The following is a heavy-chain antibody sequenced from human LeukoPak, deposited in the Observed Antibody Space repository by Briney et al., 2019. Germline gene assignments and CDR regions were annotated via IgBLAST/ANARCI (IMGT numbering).Heavy chain of an antibody. CDR2: ISAYNGNT. CDR1: GYTFTSYG. D-gene: IGHD6-13*01. CDR3: ARDFTYSSSWYEDY. J-gene: IGHJ4*02. Sequence: ASVKVSCKASGYTFTSYGISWVRQAPGQGLEWMGCISAYNGNTNYAQKLQGRVTMTTDTSTSTAYMELRSLRSDDTAVYYCARDFTYSSSWYEDYWGQGTLVTVSS. V-gene: IGHV1-18*01.